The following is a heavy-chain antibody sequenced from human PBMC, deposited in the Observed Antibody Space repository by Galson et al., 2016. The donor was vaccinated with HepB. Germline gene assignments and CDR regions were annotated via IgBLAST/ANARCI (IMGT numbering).Heavy chain of an antibody. V-gene: IGHV4-39*07. CDR2: IYHSGNT. D-gene: IGHD6-19*01. CDR3: ARVRIAVAENSYFFDS. Sequence: SETLSLTCTVSGGSIRGSIYYWGWIRQPPGKGLEWIGSIYHSGNTYYSPSLSPSLKSRVTISVDTLKNQFSLKLSSVTAADTAVYFCARVRIAVAENSYFFDSWGQGTLVTVSS. CDR1: GGSIRGSIYY. J-gene: IGHJ4*02.